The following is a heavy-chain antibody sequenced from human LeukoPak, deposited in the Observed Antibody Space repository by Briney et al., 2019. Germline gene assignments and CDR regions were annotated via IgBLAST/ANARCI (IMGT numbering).Heavy chain of an antibody. D-gene: IGHD5-12*01. CDR2: ISDSGGTT. CDR3: AKHSYRVDSFTDY. CDR1: GFTFSTYA. Sequence: GGSLILSCAASGFTFSTYAMSWVRQAPGKGLEWVPGISDSGGTTYYADSVKGRFTISRDNSKNTLYLQMNSLRAEDTAVYYCAKHSYRVDSFTDYWGQGTLVTVSS. J-gene: IGHJ4*02. V-gene: IGHV3-23*01.